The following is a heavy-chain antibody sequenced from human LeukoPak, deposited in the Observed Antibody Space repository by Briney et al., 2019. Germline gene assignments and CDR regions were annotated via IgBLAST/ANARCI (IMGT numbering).Heavy chain of an antibody. CDR3: ARARIAAAGYYMDV. V-gene: IGHV1-8*01. CDR2: MNPNSGNT. Sequence: ASVKVSCKASGYTFTSYDINWMRQATGQGLEWMGWMNPNSGNTGYAQKFQGRVTMTRNTSISTAYMELSSLRSEDTAVYYCARARIAAAGYYMDVWGKGTTVTVSS. CDR1: GYTFTSYD. D-gene: IGHD6-13*01. J-gene: IGHJ6*03.